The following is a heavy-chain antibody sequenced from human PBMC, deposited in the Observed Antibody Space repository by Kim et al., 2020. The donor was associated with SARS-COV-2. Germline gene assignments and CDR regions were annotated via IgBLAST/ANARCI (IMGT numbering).Heavy chain of an antibody. CDR1: GDSISTYY. D-gene: IGHD2-15*01. CDR2: IYHTGST. V-gene: IGHV4-59*01. CDR3: VRGDYCRGGICYFYRPAWFDP. J-gene: IGHJ5*02. Sequence: SETLSLTCTVSGDSISTYYWSWIRQSPGKGLQWIGNIYHTGSTSYNPSLKGRVAMSVDTSKNQFSLNVTSVTAADTAVYYCVRGDYCRGGICYFYRPAWFDPWGQGTLVTVSS.